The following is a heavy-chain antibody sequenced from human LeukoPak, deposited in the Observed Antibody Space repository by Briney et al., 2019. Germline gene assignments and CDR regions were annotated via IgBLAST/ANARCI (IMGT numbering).Heavy chain of an antibody. CDR1: GFTFSSYA. V-gene: IGHV3-23*01. J-gene: IGHJ6*02. Sequence: GGSLRLSCAASGFTFSSYAMSWVRQAPGKGLEWVSAISGSGGSTYYADSVKGRFTISRDNSKNTLYLQMISLRAEDTAVYYCAKDLVGSSAPRYYYYYGMDVWGQGTSVTVSS. CDR2: ISGSGGST. CDR3: AKDLVGSSAPRYYYYYGMDV. D-gene: IGHD6-19*01.